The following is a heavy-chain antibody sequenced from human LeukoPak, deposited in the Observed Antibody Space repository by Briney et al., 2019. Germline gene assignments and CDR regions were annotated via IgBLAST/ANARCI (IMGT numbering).Heavy chain of an antibody. CDR3: ARLTYSKRSYHFDS. J-gene: IGHJ4*02. V-gene: IGHV4-4*09. CDR1: GGSINSYY. CDR2: RYTSGST. D-gene: IGHD6-13*01. Sequence: SETLSLTCSVSGGSINSYYWSWIRQPPGKGLEWIGYRYTSGSTNYNPSLKSRVTISVDTSKNQISLKLLSVTAEDTAAYYCARLTYSKRSYHFDSWGQGTLVTVSS.